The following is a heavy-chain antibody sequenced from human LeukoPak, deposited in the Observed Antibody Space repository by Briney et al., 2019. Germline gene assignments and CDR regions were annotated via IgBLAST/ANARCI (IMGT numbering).Heavy chain of an antibody. J-gene: IGHJ4*02. V-gene: IGHV1-2*02. Sequence: GASVKVSCKASGYTFTSYGISWVRQAPGQGLEWMGWINPNSGGTNYAQKFQGRVTMTRDTSISTAYMELSRLRSDDTAVYYCARSHSFFADWGQGTLVTVSS. CDR3: ARSHSFFAD. D-gene: IGHD3-16*02. CDR1: GYTFTSYG. CDR2: INPNSGGT.